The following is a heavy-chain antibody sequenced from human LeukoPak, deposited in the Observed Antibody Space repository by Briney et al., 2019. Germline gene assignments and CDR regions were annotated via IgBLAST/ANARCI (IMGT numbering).Heavy chain of an antibody. V-gene: IGHV3-48*04. CDR3: ASAGRYSYGATWVDY. J-gene: IGHJ4*02. Sequence: PGGSLRLSCAASGFTFSSYSMNWVRQAPGKGLEWVSYISSSGSTIYYADAVKGRFTISRDNAKNSLYLQMNSLRAEDTAVYYCASAGRYSYGATWVDYWGQGTLVTVSS. CDR1: GFTFSSYS. CDR2: ISSSGSTI. D-gene: IGHD5-18*01.